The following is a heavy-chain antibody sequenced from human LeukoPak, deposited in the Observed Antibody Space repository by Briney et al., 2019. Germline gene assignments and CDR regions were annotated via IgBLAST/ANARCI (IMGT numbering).Heavy chain of an antibody. J-gene: IGHJ4*02. CDR3: ARVSGIAVAGTIKD. V-gene: IGHV1-2*04. CDR2: INPNSGGT. CDR1: GYTFTVYY. D-gene: IGHD6-19*01. Sequence: GASVNVSCTASGYTFTVYYMHWVRQAPGQGLEWMGWINPNSGGTNYAQKFQGWVTMTRDTSISTAYMELSRLRSDDTAVYYCARVSGIAVAGTIKDWGQGTLVTVSS.